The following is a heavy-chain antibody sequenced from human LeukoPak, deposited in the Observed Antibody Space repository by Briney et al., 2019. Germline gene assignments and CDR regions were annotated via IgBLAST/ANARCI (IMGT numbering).Heavy chain of an antibody. D-gene: IGHD1-26*01. J-gene: IGHJ4*02. CDR1: GFTFSSHW. V-gene: IGHV3-74*01. Sequence: GGSLRLSCAASGFTFSSHWMHWVRQAPGKGLVWVSGISTDGSRPRYADSVNGLLTISRDNAKNTLYLQMNSLRAEDTAVYFCVRDGQGSTPLDYWGQGTLVTVSS. CDR3: VRDGQGSTPLDY. CDR2: ISTDGSRP.